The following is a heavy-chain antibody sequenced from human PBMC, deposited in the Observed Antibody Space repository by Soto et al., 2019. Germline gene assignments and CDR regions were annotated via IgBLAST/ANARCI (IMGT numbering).Heavy chain of an antibody. CDR2: YNPVIAYG. V-gene: IGHV1-18*04. CDR1: GYTFNNYA. CDR3: ARNSSDFYGWLDP. D-gene: IGHD3-22*01. Sequence: QVQLLQSGAEVKEPGASVRVSCKASGYTFNNYAVSWVRQAPGQGLEWMGWYNPVIAYGQSAKKFQGRVAMTTDTSTNTAYMELKRLRSDDTAVYYCARNSSDFYGWLDPWGQGTLVTVSS. J-gene: IGHJ5*02.